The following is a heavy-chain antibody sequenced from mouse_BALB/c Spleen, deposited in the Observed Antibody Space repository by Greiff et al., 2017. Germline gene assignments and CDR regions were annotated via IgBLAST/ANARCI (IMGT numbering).Heavy chain of an antibody. CDR2: ISSGGSYT. CDR3: ARFGDYDVNDFDY. Sequence: DVQLVESGGDLVKPGGSLKLSCAASGFTFSSYGMSWVRQTPDKRLEWVATISSGGSYTYYPDSVKGRFTISRDNAKNTLYLQMSSLKSEDTAMYYCARFGDYDVNDFDYWGQGTTLTVSS. V-gene: IGHV5-6*01. J-gene: IGHJ2*01. D-gene: IGHD2-4*01. CDR1: GFTFSSYG.